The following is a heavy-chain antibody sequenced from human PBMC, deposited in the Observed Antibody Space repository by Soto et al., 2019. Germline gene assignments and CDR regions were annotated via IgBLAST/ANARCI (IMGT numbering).Heavy chain of an antibody. J-gene: IGHJ1*01. CDR1: GFTFSNAW. V-gene: IGHV3-15*01. CDR2: IKSKTDGGTT. Sequence: PWGSLRLSCAASGFTFSNAWMSWVRQAPGKGLEWVGRIKSKTDGGTTDYAAPVKGRFTISRDDSKNTLYLQMNSLKTDDTALYYCTTDRGYCSSTSCLEHWGQGTLVTVSS. CDR3: TTDRGYCSSTSCLEH. D-gene: IGHD2-2*03.